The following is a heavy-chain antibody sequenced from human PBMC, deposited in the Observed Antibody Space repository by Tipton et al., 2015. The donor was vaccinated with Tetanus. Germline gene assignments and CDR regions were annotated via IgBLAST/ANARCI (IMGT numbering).Heavy chain of an antibody. Sequence: QLVQSGAEVKKPGASVKVSCKASGYTFGRYGIAWVRQAPGQGLEWMGWISPYNQNTNFAQKFQGRITMTTDTSTNTAYMELRSLRSDDTAVYYCARGNRGSSWYFWGQGTLVTVSS. V-gene: IGHV1-18*01. CDR1: GYTFGRYG. CDR3: ARGNRGSSWYF. J-gene: IGHJ4*02. D-gene: IGHD6-13*01. CDR2: ISPYNQNT.